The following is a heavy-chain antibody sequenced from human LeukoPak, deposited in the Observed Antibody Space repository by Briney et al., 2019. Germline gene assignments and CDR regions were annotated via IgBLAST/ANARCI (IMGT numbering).Heavy chain of an antibody. D-gene: IGHD6-13*01. CDR3: VCYPVTEQQLRNWFDP. CDR2: INAGNGNT. Sequence: ASVKVSCKASGYTFSSYVMHWVRQAPGQGLEWMGWINAGNGNTKYSQKFQARVTITRNTSATTAYMEVSSLRSEDTAVYYCVCYPVTEQQLRNWFDPWGQGTLVTVSS. J-gene: IGHJ5*02. V-gene: IGHV1-3*01. CDR1: GYTFSSYV.